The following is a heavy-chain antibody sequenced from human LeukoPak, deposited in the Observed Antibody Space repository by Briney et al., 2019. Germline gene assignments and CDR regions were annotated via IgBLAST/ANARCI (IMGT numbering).Heavy chain of an antibody. Sequence: GASVKVSCKASGYTFTTYAMNWVRQAPGQGLEWMGWINTNTGNPTYAQGFTGRFVFSLDTSVSTAYLQISSLKAEDTALYYCARGLSVLNWNDLSRISGYWGQGTLVTVSS. CDR2: INTNTGNP. V-gene: IGHV7-4-1*02. CDR3: ARGLSVLNWNDLSRISGY. J-gene: IGHJ4*02. CDR1: GYTFTTYA. D-gene: IGHD1-1*01.